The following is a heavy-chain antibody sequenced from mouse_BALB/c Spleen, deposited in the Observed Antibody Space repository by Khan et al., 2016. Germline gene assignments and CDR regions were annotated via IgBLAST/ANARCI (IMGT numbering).Heavy chain of an antibody. J-gene: IGHJ2*01. CDR2: INPDSSTI. V-gene: IGHV4-1*02. Sequence: EVKLLESGGGLVQPGGSLKLSCTTSGFDFSRYWMSWVRQAPGRGLEWIGEINPDSSTINYTPSLKDKFIISRDNAKNTLYLQMSKVRSEDTALYDCPRNWDMGFDYWGQGTTLTVSS. CDR3: PRNWDMGFDY. CDR1: GFDFSRYW. D-gene: IGHD4-1*01.